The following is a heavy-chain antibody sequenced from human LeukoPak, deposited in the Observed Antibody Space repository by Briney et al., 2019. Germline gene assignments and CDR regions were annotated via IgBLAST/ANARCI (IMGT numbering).Heavy chain of an antibody. V-gene: IGHV1-69*05. D-gene: IGHD6-19*01. CDR2: IIPIFGTA. J-gene: IGHJ4*02. CDR3: AVPSTIQPSSGWVFDY. Sequence: SVKVSCKASGGTFSSYAISWVRQAPGQGLGWMGRIIPIFGTANYAQKFQGRVTITTDESTSTDYMELSSLRSEDTAVYYCAVPSTIQPSSGWVFDYWGQGTLVTVSS. CDR1: GGTFSSYA.